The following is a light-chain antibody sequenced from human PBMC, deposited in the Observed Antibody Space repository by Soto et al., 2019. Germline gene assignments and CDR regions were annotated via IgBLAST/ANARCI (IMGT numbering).Light chain of an antibody. CDR2: DTT. Sequence: QAVVTQEPSLTVSPGGTVTLTCGSSTGPVTSGHYPYWFQQKPGQAPRTLIYDTTNKHSWTPARFSGSLLGGKAALTLSGAQPEDEAEYYCLLSYSGARPHVVFGVGTMLTVL. V-gene: IGLV7-46*01. CDR3: LLSYSGARPHVV. CDR1: TGPVTSGHY. J-gene: IGLJ2*01.